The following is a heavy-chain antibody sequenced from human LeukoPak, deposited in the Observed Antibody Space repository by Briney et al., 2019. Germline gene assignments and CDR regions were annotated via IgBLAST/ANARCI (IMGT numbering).Heavy chain of an antibody. J-gene: IGHJ4*02. CDR1: GFTFDDYA. D-gene: IGHD3-10*01. Sequence: GGSLRLSCAASGFTFDDYAMHWVRQAPGKGLEWVSGISWNSGSIGYADSVKGRFTISRDNSKNTLYLQMNSLRPEDTAVYYCARVRFGELSYFDYWGQGTLVTVSS. V-gene: IGHV3-9*01. CDR2: ISWNSGSI. CDR3: ARVRFGELSYFDY.